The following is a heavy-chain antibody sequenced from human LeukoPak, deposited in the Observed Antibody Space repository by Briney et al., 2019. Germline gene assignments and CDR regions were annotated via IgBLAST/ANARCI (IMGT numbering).Heavy chain of an antibody. CDR2: IYPHDSDT. J-gene: IGHJ4*02. Sequence: GGSLKISCKGSGYSFSNYWIAWVRQMPGKGLEWMGIIYPHDSDTRYSPSFQGQVTISADKSITTAYLQWSSLKASDTAMYYCARSNYDSSGYYSDYWGQGALVTVSS. CDR3: ARSNYDSSGYYSDY. CDR1: GYSFSNYW. D-gene: IGHD3-22*01. V-gene: IGHV5-51*01.